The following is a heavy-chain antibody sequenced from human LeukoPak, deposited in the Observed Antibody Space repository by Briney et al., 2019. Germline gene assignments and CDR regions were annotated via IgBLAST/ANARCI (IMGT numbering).Heavy chain of an antibody. CDR1: GGTFSSYA. CDR3: ARSDLLGYCSSTSCYNWFDP. Sequence: SVKVPCKASGGTFSSYAISWVRQAPGQGLEWMGGIIPIFGTANYAQKFQGRVTITADESTSTAYMELSSLRSEDTAVYYCARSDLLGYCSSTSCYNWFDPWGQGTLVTVSS. V-gene: IGHV1-69*13. CDR2: IIPIFGTA. J-gene: IGHJ5*02. D-gene: IGHD2-2*01.